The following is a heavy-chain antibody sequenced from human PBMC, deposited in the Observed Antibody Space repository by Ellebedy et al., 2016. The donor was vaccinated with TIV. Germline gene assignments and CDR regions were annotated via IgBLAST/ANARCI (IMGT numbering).Heavy chain of an antibody. CDR1: GFTFSSYA. CDR3: AKDRTSGDGYWVFDN. V-gene: IGHV3-23*01. J-gene: IGHJ4*02. Sequence: GESLKISCAASGFTFSSYAMSWVRQAPGKGLEWVSTISGNAGNTYYADSVKGRFTISRDNSKRTVDLQMNSLRAEDTAIYFCAKDRTSGDGYWVFDNWGQGTLVSVSS. CDR2: ISGNAGNT. D-gene: IGHD5-18*01.